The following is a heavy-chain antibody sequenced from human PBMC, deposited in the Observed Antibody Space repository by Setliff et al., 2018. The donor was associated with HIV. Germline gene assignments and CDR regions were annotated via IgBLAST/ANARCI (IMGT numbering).Heavy chain of an antibody. V-gene: IGHV5-51*01. D-gene: IGHD2-2*02. Sequence: PGESLKISCKGSGYSFTSYWIGWVRQMPGKGLEWMGIIYPGDSDTRYSPSFQGQVTISADKSISTAYLQWSSLKASDTAMYYCARLGAYCSSTSCYSYYYYYYYMDVW. CDR3: ARLGAYCSSTSCYSYYYYYYYMDV. CDR2: IYPGDSDT. J-gene: IGHJ6*03. CDR1: GYSFTSYW.